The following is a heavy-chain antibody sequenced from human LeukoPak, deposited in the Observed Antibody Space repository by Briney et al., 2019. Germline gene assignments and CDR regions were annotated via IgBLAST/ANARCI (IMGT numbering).Heavy chain of an antibody. V-gene: IGHV1-69*01. CDR1: GGTFSSYA. Sequence: GSSVKVSSKASGGTFSSYAISWVRQAPGQGLEWMEGIMPMFGTANYAQKFQGRVTITADESTSTAYMELSSLRSEDTAVYYCARDGKITIFGVVINNWFDPWGQGTLVTVSS. D-gene: IGHD3-3*01. CDR3: ARDGKITIFGVVINNWFDP. CDR2: IMPMFGTA. J-gene: IGHJ5*02.